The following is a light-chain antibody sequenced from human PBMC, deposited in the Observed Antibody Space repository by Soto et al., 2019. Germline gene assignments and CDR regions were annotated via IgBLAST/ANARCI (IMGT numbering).Light chain of an antibody. CDR1: QSVDSD. CDR3: QQYNSWSLT. CDR2: DIF. V-gene: IGKV3D-15*01. J-gene: IGKJ3*01. Sequence: VTPQSPDPLSMSPSERANLSCRASQSVDSDLAWYQQKPGQAPRLVIYDIFTRATGVPTRISGSGSGTEFTLTISSLQSEDFAVYYCQQYNSWSLTFGLGTKVDIK.